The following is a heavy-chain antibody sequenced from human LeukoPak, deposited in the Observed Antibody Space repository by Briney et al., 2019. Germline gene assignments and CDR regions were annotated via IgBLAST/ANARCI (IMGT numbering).Heavy chain of an antibody. D-gene: IGHD6-13*01. CDR2: IGWNSGGI. CDR3: VKVTAAGFVDH. J-gene: IGHJ4*02. V-gene: IGHV3-9*01. CDR1: GFTFDDCA. Sequence: PGGSLRLSCAASGFTFDDCAIHWVRQAPGKGLEWVSGIGWNSGGIVYADSVKGLFTISKDNAKKSLYLQMNSLGAEDTALYYCVKVTAAGFVDHWGQGTLVTVSS.